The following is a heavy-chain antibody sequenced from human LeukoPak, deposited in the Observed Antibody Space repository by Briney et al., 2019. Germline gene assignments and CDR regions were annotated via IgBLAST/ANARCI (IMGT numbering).Heavy chain of an antibody. Sequence: GGSLRLSCAAPGFTFSSFAMSWVRQAPGKGLEWVSAISGSGGSTYYADSVKGRFTISRDNSKNTLFLQMNSLRAEDTAVYYCAKDRSCTGFGCNVGSWGQGTMVTVSS. CDR1: GFTFSSFA. J-gene: IGHJ3*01. CDR2: ISGSGGST. D-gene: IGHD2-8*02. V-gene: IGHV3-23*01. CDR3: AKDRSCTGFGCNVGS.